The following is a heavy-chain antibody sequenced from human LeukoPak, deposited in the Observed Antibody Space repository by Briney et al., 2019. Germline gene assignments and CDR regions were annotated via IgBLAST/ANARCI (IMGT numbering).Heavy chain of an antibody. CDR2: ISTSSIYI. J-gene: IGHJ4*02. CDR1: GFTFSSYS. CDR3: AREEGGKLGIDYYFDY. V-gene: IGHV3-21*01. Sequence: GGSLRLSCAASGFTFSSYSMNWVRQAPGKGLEWVSSISTSSIYIYYTDSVKGRFTISRDNAKNSLYLQMNSLRAEDTAVYYCAREEGGKLGIDYYFDYWGQGTLVTVSS. D-gene: IGHD7-27*01.